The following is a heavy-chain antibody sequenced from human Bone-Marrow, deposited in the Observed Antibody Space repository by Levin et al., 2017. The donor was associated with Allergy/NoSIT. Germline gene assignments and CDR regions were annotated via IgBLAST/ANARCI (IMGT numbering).Heavy chain of an antibody. Sequence: GGSLRLSCTASGFTFGDYAMSWFRQAPGKGLEWVGFIRSKAYGGTTEYAASVKGRFTISRDDSKSIAYLQMNSLKTEDTAVYYCTRPIRSGSFNWFDPWGQGTLVTVSS. CDR2: IRSKAYGGTT. V-gene: IGHV3-49*03. J-gene: IGHJ5*02. CDR1: GFTFGDYA. D-gene: IGHD1-26*01. CDR3: TRPIRSGSFNWFDP.